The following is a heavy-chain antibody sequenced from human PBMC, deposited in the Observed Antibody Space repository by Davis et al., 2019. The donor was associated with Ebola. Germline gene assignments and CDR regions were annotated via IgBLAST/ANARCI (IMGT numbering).Heavy chain of an antibody. CDR1: GYTFTGYY. V-gene: IGHV1-2*02. Sequence: ASVKVSCKASGYTFTGYYMHWVRQAPGKGIEWMGWINPNSGGTNYAQKFQGRVTMTRDTSISTAYMELSRLRSDDTAVYYCARDRPTRDYYYGMDVWGQGTTVTVSS. D-gene: IGHD6-6*01. CDR3: ARDRPTRDYYYGMDV. CDR2: INPNSGGT. J-gene: IGHJ6*02.